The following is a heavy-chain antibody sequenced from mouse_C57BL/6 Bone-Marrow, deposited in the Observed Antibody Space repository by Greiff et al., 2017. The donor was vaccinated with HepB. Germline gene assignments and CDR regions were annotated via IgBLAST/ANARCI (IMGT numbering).Heavy chain of an antibody. CDR1: GYTFTSYW. J-gene: IGHJ4*01. D-gene: IGHD3-2*02. V-gene: IGHV1-55*01. Sequence: QVQLQQPGAELVKPGASVKMSCKASGYTFTSYWITWVKQRPGQGLEWIGDIYPGSGSTNYNEKFKSKATLTVDTSSSTAYMQLSSLTSEDSAVYYCARVRQLRLRGKAMDYWGQGTSVTVAS. CDR2: IYPGSGST. CDR3: ARVRQLRLRGKAMDY.